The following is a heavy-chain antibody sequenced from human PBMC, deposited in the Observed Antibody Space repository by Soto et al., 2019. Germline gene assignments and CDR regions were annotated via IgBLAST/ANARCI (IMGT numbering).Heavy chain of an antibody. D-gene: IGHD3-3*01. CDR3: ARGADFWSGYSLYYYYYGMDV. CDR1: GGTFSSYA. J-gene: IGHJ6*02. CDR2: IIPIFGTA. V-gene: IGHV1-69*13. Sequence: SVKVSCKASGGTFSSYAISWVRQAPGQGLEWMGGIIPIFGTANYAQKFQGRVTITADESTSTAYMELSSLRSEDTAVYYCARGADFWSGYSLYYYYYGMDVWRQGTTVTVSS.